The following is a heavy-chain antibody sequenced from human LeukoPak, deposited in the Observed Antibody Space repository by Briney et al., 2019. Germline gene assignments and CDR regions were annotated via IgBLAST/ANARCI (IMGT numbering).Heavy chain of an antibody. D-gene: IGHD3-22*01. CDR2: IYYSGST. V-gene: IGHV4-59*01. J-gene: IGHJ4*02. Sequence: SETLSLTCTVSGGSISSYYWSWIRQPPGKGLEWIGYIYYSGSTNYNPSLKSRVTISVDTSKNQFSLKLSSVTAADTAVYYCARGYYYDSSGYYYVYPYYFDYWGQGTLVTVSS. CDR1: GGSISSYY. CDR3: ARGYYYDSSGYYYVYPYYFDY.